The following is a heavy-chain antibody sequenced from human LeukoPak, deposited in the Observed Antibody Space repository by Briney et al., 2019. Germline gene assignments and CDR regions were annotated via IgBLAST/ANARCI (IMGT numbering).Heavy chain of an antibody. D-gene: IGHD3-10*01. Sequence: PSETLSLTCTVSGGSISSYYWSWIRQPPGKGLEWIGYIYYSGSTNYNPSLKSRVTISVDTSKNQFSLKLSSVTAADTAVYYRARVEITMVRGVFDPWGQGTLVTVSS. CDR3: ARVEITMVRGVFDP. V-gene: IGHV4-59*01. CDR1: GGSISSYY. CDR2: IYYSGST. J-gene: IGHJ5*02.